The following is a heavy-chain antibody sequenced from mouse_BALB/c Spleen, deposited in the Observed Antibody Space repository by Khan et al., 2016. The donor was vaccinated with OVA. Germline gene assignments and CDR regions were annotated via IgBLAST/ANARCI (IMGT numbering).Heavy chain of an antibody. CDR3: ARSAACWCFDV. V-gene: IGHV9-3-1*01. CDR1: GYTFTNYG. J-gene: IGHJ1*01. CDR2: INTYTGEP. Sequence: QIQLVQSGPELKKPGETVKISCKASGYTFTNYGMNWVKQAPGKGLKWMGWINTYTGEPTYADDFKGRFAFSLETSANTAYLQLNNLKNADTATDFCARSAACWCFDVWGAGTTVTVSA.